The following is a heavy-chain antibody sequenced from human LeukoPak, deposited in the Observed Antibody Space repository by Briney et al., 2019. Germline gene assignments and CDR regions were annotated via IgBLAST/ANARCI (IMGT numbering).Heavy chain of an antibody. V-gene: IGHV3-30*02. CDR2: IRYDGSNE. J-gene: IGHJ6*04. CDR1: GFTFRTYG. D-gene: IGHD3-22*01. CDR3: AKEDHFYDKTPPDV. Sequence: GGSLRLSCAASGFTFRTYGMHWVRQAPGKGLEWVAFIRYDGSNEYYADSVKGRFTISRDNSKNTLYLQLNSLRPEDTAVYFCAKEDHFYDKTPPDVWGKGTTVTISS.